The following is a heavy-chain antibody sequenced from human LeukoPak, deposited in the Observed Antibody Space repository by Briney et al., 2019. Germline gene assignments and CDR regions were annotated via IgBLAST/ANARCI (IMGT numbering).Heavy chain of an antibody. CDR1: GDSISSGDYY. Sequence: SETLSLTCTVSGDSISSGDYYWSWIRQPPGKGLEWIGYIYYSGSTYYNPSLKSRVTISVDTSKNQFSLKLSSVTAADTAVYYCAREGPATAIREIWFDPWGQGTLVTVSS. CDR2: IYYSGST. D-gene: IGHD2-21*02. CDR3: AREGPATAIREIWFDP. J-gene: IGHJ5*02. V-gene: IGHV4-30-4*08.